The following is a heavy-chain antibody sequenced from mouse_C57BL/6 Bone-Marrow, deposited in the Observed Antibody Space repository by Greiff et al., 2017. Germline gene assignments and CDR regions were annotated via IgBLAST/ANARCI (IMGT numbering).Heavy chain of an antibody. J-gene: IGHJ1*03. V-gene: IGHV1-55*01. CDR1: GYTFTSYW. CDR2: IYPGSGST. Sequence: QVQLQQPGAELVKPGASVKMSCKASGYTFTSYWITWVKQRPGQGLEWIGDIYPGSGSTNYNEKFKNKATLTVVTSSRTAYMQLSSLTSEDSAVYYCARPYYSNDWYFDVWGTGTTVTVSS. CDR3: ARPYYSNDWYFDV. D-gene: IGHD2-5*01.